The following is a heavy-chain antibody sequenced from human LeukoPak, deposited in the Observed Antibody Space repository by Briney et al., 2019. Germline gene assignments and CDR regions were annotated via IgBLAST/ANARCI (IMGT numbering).Heavy chain of an antibody. J-gene: IGHJ4*02. Sequence: GGSLRLSCGASGFPFSSYWMTWVRQAPGKGLEWVANIKQDGSKKSYVDSVKGRFTISRDNAKNSLYLQMNSLRAEDTAIYYCTRVGYIDEGIDYWGQGTLVTVSS. CDR2: IKQDGSKK. V-gene: IGHV3-7*04. CDR1: GFPFSSYW. D-gene: IGHD5-24*01. CDR3: TRVGYIDEGIDY.